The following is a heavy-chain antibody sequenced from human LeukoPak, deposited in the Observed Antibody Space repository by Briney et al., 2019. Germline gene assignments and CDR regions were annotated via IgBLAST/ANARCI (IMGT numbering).Heavy chain of an antibody. Sequence: ASVKVSCKVSGYTLTELSMHWVRQAPGKGLERMGGFDPEDGETIYAQKFQGRVTMTEDTSTDTAYMELSSLRSEDTAVYYCATWVRFLEWLLGFDYWGQGTLVTVSS. V-gene: IGHV1-24*01. CDR2: FDPEDGET. CDR1: GYTLTELS. D-gene: IGHD3-3*01. J-gene: IGHJ4*02. CDR3: ATWVRFLEWLLGFDY.